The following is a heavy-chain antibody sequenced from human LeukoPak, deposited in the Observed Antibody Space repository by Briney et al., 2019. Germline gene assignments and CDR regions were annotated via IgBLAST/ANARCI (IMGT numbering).Heavy chain of an antibody. CDR3: AKGGYGDYDYYYYYMDV. D-gene: IGHD4-17*01. CDR2: ISYDGSNK. V-gene: IGHV3-30*18. CDR1: GFTFSSYG. J-gene: IGHJ6*03. Sequence: PGRSLRLSCAASGFTFSSYGMHWVRQAPGKGLEWVAVISYDGSNKYYADSVKGRFTISRDNSKNTLYLQMNSLRAEDTAVYYCAKGGYGDYDYYYYYMDVWGKGTTVTISS.